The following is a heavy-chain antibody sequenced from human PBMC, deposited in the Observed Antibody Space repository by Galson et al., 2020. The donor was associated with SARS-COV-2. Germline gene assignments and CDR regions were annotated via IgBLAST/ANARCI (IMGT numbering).Heavy chain of an antibody. CDR2: IYTTGST. J-gene: IGHJ4*02. V-gene: IGHV4-4*07. CDR1: GASIDSYY. Sequence: ASETLSLTCTVSGASIDSYYWNWIRQPPGKGLEWIGRIYTTGSTNYNPSLKSRVTMSVDTSKNQFSLKVTSVTAADTAVYYCASDSLLDYWGQGTLVTVSS. CDR3: ASDSLLDY.